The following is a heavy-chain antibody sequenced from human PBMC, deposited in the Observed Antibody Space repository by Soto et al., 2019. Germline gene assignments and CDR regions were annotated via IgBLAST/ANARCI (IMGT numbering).Heavy chain of an antibody. CDR2: IGIYNGDT. D-gene: IGHD6-13*01. V-gene: IGHV1-18*01. CDR3: ARDGVFPHYQQSDLDV. CDR1: GYTFTSYG. J-gene: IGHJ6*01. Sequence: QVQLVQSGAEVKKPGASVKVSCEASGYTFTSYGITWVRQAPGQGLEWMGWIGIYNGDTKYSQKFQGRVSMTTDISTSTVHMELRSLRSDDTAVYYCARDGVFPHYQQSDLDVWGQGTTVTVSS.